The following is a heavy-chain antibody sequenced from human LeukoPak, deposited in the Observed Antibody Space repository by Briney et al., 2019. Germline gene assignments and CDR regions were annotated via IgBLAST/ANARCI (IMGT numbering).Heavy chain of an antibody. J-gene: IGHJ4*02. CDR1: GYSFTSSW. D-gene: IGHD3-10*01. V-gene: IGHV5-10-1*01. CDR3: ARHTGSGSYSYYFDY. CDR2: IDPGDSYT. Sequence: ESLKISRKGSGYSFTSSWISWGRQMPGEGLGWMGRIDPGDSYTNYSPSFQGHVTISADKSISTAYLQWSSLKASDTAMYYCARHTGSGSYSYYFDYWGQGTLVTVSS.